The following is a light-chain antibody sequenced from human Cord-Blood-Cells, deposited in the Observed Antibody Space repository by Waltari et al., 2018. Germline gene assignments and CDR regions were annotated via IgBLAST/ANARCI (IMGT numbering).Light chain of an antibody. CDR3: CSYAGSSYV. J-gene: IGLJ1*01. CDR2: EAS. V-gene: IGLV2-23*01. Sequence: QSALTQPASVSGSPGQSITISCTGTSSDVGSYNLVSWYQQHPGKAPKLMIYEASKRPSVVPNRFSGAKSCNTASLTVAGLQAEDEADYYCCSYAGSSYVFGTGTKVTVL. CDR1: SSDVGSYNL.